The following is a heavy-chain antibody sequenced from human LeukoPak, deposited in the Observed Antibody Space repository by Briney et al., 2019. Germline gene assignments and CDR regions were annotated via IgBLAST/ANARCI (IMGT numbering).Heavy chain of an antibody. V-gene: IGHV3-23*01. CDR3: ARSSGWLPDYFDY. Sequence: GGSLRLSCAASGFTFSSYAMSWVRQAPGKGLEWVSAISGSGGSTYYADSVKGRFTISRDNSKNTLYLQMNSLRAEDTAVYYCARSSGWLPDYFDYWGQGTLVTVSS. J-gene: IGHJ4*02. D-gene: IGHD6-19*01. CDR2: ISGSGGST. CDR1: GFTFSSYA.